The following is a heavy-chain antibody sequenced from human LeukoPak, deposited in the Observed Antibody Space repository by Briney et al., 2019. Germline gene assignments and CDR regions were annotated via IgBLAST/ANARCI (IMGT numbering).Heavy chain of an antibody. Sequence: GRSLRLSCAASGFTFSSYAMHWVRQAPGKGLEWVAVISYDGSNKYYADSVKGRFTISRDNSKNTLYLQMNSLRAEDTAVYDSARATTVTTKFDYWGQGTLVTVSS. D-gene: IGHD4-17*01. V-gene: IGHV3-30*04. CDR3: ARATTVTTKFDY. J-gene: IGHJ4*02. CDR2: ISYDGSNK. CDR1: GFTFSSYA.